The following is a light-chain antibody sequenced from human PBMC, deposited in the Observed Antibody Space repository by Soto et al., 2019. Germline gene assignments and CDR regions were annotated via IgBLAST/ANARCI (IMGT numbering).Light chain of an antibody. J-gene: IGKJ3*01. CDR2: ATS. CDR1: QGISNW. Sequence: DIQMTQSPSFVSASVGDRVNITCRASQGISNWLAWYQQKPGKAPKLLIYATSNLQGGVPSRFSGSGSGTDFTLTIGSLQPEDSATYYCQQSSSFPLTFGPGTKVDIK. V-gene: IGKV1-12*01. CDR3: QQSSSFPLT.